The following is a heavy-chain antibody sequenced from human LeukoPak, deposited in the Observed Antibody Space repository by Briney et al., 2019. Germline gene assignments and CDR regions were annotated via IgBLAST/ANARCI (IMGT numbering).Heavy chain of an antibody. J-gene: IGHJ4*02. V-gene: IGHV3-66*01. Sequence: WGSLRLSCAASGFTVSSNYMSWVRQAPGKGLEWVSVIYSGGSTYYADSVKGRFTISRDNSKNTLYLQMNSLRAEDTAVYYCARGDNYDFWSGYTYYFDYWGQGTLVTVSS. CDR3: ARGDNYDFWSGYTYYFDY. CDR1: GFTVSSNY. D-gene: IGHD3-3*01. CDR2: IYSGGST.